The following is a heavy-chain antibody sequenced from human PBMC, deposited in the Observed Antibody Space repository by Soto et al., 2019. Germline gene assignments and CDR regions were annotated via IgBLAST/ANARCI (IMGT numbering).Heavy chain of an antibody. CDR1: GYTFTSYA. Sequence: AAVKVSCKASGYTFTSYAMHWVRQAPGQRLERMGWINAGNGNTKYSQKFQGRVTITRDTSASTAYMELSSLRSEDTAVYYCARVGGWYVPDYWGQGTLVTVSS. J-gene: IGHJ4*02. V-gene: IGHV1-3*01. CDR2: INAGNGNT. CDR3: ARVGGWYVPDY. D-gene: IGHD6-19*01.